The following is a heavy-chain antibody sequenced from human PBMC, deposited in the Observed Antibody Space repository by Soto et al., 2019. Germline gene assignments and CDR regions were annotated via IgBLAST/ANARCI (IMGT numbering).Heavy chain of an antibody. J-gene: IGHJ4*02. CDR3: AREMDTILRYFDY. Sequence: ASVKVSCKASGYTFTGYYMHWVRQAPGQGPEWMGWINPNTGGTNFAQKFQGRITMTRDTSISTAYMELSRLRSDDTAVYYCAREMDTILRYFDYWGQGTLVTVSS. D-gene: IGHD5-18*01. CDR2: INPNTGGT. CDR1: GYTFTGYY. V-gene: IGHV1-2*02.